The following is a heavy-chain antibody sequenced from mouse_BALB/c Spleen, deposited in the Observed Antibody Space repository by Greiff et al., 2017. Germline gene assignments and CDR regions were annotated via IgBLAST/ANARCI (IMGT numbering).Heavy chain of an antibody. CDR2: ISNGGGST. J-gene: IGHJ2*01. CDR1: GFTFSSYT. V-gene: IGHV5-12-2*01. Sequence: DVKLVESGGGLVKPGGSLKLSCAASGFTFSSYTMSWVRQTPEKRLEWVAYISNGGGSTYYPDTVKGRFTISRDNAKNTLYLQMSSLKSEDTAMYYCARRPLLRRRQYYFDYWGQGTTLTVSS. CDR3: ARRPLLRRRQYYFDY. D-gene: IGHD2-12*01.